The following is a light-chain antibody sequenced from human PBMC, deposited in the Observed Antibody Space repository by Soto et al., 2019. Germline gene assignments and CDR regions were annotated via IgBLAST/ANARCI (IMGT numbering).Light chain of an antibody. CDR3: QQSYMDTIT. V-gene: IGKV1-5*03. Sequence: DIQMTQSPSTLSGSVGDRVTITCRASQTISSWLAWYQQKPGKAPKLLIYKASTLKSGVPSRFSGSGGGTDFTLSLSSVQTEEFATYFRQQSYMDTITFGPGKRRE. J-gene: IGKJ5*01. CDR2: KAS. CDR1: QTISSW.